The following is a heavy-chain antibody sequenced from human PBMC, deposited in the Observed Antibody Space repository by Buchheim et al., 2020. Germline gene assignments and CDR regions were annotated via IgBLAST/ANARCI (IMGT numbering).Heavy chain of an antibody. J-gene: IGHJ5*02. Sequence: QVQLQESGPGLVKPSETLSLTCTVSGGSISSYYWSWIRQPPGKGLEWIGYIYYSGSTNYNPSLKSRVTISVDTSKNQFSLKLSSVTAADTAVYYCAREIGYCSSTSCYRQNNWFDPWGQGTL. CDR3: AREIGYCSSTSCYRQNNWFDP. V-gene: IGHV4-59*01. CDR1: GGSISSYY. CDR2: IYYSGST. D-gene: IGHD2-2*01.